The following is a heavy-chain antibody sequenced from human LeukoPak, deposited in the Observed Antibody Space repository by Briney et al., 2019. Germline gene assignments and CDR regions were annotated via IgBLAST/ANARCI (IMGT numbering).Heavy chain of an antibody. V-gene: IGHV3-48*01. J-gene: IGHJ3*02. CDR3: ARSVVAVDDAFDI. D-gene: IGHD4-23*01. Sequence: GGSLRLSCAASGFTFSSYSMNWVRQAPGKGLEWVSYISSSSSSTIYYADSVKGRFTISRDNAKNSLYLQMNSLRAEDTAVYYCARSVVAVDDAFDIWGQGTMVTVSS. CDR2: ISSSSSSTI. CDR1: GFTFSSYS.